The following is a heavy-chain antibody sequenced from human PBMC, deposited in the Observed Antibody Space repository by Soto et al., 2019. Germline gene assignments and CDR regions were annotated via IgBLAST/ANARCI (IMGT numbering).Heavy chain of an antibody. D-gene: IGHD6-19*01. CDR2: IYHSGST. CDR1: CYSIITGFN. Sequence: SETLSLTCAFSCYSIITGFNWGWIRQPPGKGLEWIGSIYHSGSTYYNLSLKSRVTISADTSKNQISLKLISVTAADTALYYCARDWGTGFYHFDYWGQGALVTVSS. J-gene: IGHJ4*02. CDR3: ARDWGTGFYHFDY. V-gene: IGHV4-38-2*02.